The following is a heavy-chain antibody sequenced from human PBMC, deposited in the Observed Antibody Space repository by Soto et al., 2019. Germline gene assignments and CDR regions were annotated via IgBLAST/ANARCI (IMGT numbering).Heavy chain of an antibody. CDR2: IKQDGSEK. CDR3: ARDQGDTAMVTDY. Sequence: VQLVESGGGLVQPGGSLRLSCAASGFTFSSYWMSWVRQAPGKGLEWVANIKQDGSEKYYVDSVKGRFTISRDNAKNSLYLQMNSLRAEDTAVYYCARDQGDTAMVTDYWGQGTLVTVSS. J-gene: IGHJ4*02. D-gene: IGHD5-18*01. V-gene: IGHV3-7*01. CDR1: GFTFSSYW.